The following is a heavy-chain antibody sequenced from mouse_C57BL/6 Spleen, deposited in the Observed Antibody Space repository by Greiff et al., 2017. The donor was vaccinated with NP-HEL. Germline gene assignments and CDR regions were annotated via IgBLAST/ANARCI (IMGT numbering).Heavy chain of an antibody. CDR1: GYTFTDYY. CDR2: INPNNGGT. Sequence: EVQLQQSGPELVKPGASVKISCKASGYTFTDYYMNWVKQSHGKSLEWIGDINPNNGGTSYNQKFKGKATLTVDKSSSTAYMELRSLTSEDSAVYYCERSGGPFDYWGQGTTLTVSS. CDR3: ERSGGPFDY. D-gene: IGHD3-2*02. J-gene: IGHJ2*01. V-gene: IGHV1-26*01.